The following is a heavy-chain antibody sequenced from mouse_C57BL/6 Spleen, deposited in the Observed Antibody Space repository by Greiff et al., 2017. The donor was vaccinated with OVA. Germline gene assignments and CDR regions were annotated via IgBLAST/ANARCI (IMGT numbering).Heavy chain of an antibody. CDR1: GYAFSSYW. Sequence: VQLQQSGAELVKPGASVKISCKASGYAFSSYWMNWVKQRPGKGLEWIGQIYPGDGDTNYNGKFKGKATLTADKSSSTAYMQLSSLTSEDSAVYFCARDYGSPYYFDYWGQVTTLTVSS. J-gene: IGHJ2*01. V-gene: IGHV1-80*01. CDR3: ARDYGSPYYFDY. D-gene: IGHD1-1*01. CDR2: IYPGDGDT.